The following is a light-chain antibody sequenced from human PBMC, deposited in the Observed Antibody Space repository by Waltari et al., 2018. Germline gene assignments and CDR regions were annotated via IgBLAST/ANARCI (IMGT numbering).Light chain of an antibody. V-gene: IGKV3-11*01. Sequence: EIVLTQSPATLSLSPGERATLSCRASQSVSSYLAWYQQKPGQAPRLLIYDASNRATGIPARFSGSGSGTDFTLTISSLEPEDFAVYYCQQRSNWQRLTFGGGTKVEIK. CDR1: QSVSSY. CDR2: DAS. J-gene: IGKJ4*01. CDR3: QQRSNWQRLT.